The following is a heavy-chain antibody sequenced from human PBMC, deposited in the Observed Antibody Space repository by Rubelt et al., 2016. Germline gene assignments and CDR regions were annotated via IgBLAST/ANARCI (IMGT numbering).Heavy chain of an antibody. J-gene: IGHJ4*02. CDR2: FSCSGGST. CDR3: VKDSSGDQDY. CDR1: GFTFRSYA. Sequence: EVQLVESGGGLVKPGGSLRLSCVASGFTFRSYAMSWVRQAPGKGLEWVTVFSCSGGSTNYADSVKGRLTSSRDNSKNTLYRKRKRLRAEETDVYYCVKDSSGDQDYGGQGTLVTVSS. D-gene: IGHD3-22*01. V-gene: IGHV3-23*04.